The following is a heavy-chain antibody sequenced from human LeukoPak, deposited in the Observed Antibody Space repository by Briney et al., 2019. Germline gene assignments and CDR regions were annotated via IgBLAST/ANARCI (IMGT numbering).Heavy chain of an antibody. CDR2: IIPIFGTA. CDR1: GGTFSSYA. V-gene: IGHV1-69*06. J-gene: IGHJ5*02. D-gene: IGHD3-10*01. CDR3: ARSYGSGSYRTPYNWFDP. Sequence: GASVKVSCKASGGTFSSYAISWVRQAPGQGLEWMGGIIPIFGTANYAQKFQGRVTITADKSTSTAYMELSSLRSEDTAVYYCARSYGSGSYRTPYNWFDPWGQGTLVTVSS.